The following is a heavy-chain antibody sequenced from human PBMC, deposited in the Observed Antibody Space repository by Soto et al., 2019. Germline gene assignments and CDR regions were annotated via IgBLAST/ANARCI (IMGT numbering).Heavy chain of an antibody. Sequence: PSETLSLTCTVSGGSISAGDYYWNWIRQPPGKGLEWIGYIYYTGTTKYNPSLKSRATLSVDTSKNRFSLNLTSVTAADSAVYYCARGDWFDPWGQGTLVTVSS. V-gene: IGHV4-30-4*01. J-gene: IGHJ5*02. CDR1: GGSISAGDYY. CDR3: ARGDWFDP. CDR2: IYYTGTT.